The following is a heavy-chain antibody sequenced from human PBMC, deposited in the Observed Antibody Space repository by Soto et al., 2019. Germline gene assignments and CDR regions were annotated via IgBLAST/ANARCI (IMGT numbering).Heavy chain of an antibody. V-gene: IGHV3-30*18. CDR3: SKVVEDSSSSVFDYYYGMDV. J-gene: IGHJ6*02. D-gene: IGHD6-6*01. CDR2: ISYDGSNK. CDR1: GFTFSSYG. Sequence: QVQLVESGGGVVQPGRSLRLSCAASGFTFSSYGMHWVRQAPGKGLEWVAVISYDGSNKYYADSVKGRFTISRDNYKNTLYQQMNSMRAEDTAVYYCSKVVEDSSSSVFDYYYGMDVWGQGTTVTVSS.